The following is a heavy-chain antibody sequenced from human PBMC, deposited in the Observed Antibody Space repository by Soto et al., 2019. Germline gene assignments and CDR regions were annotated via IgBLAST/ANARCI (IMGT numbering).Heavy chain of an antibody. CDR2: TRNKANSYTT. Sequence: GGSLRLSCAASGFTFSDHYMDWVRQAPGKGLEWVGRTRNKANSYTTEYAASVKGRFTISRDDSKNSLYLQMNSLKTEDTAVYYCARDIREQLVADVYYYYYYMDVWGKGTTVTVSS. V-gene: IGHV3-72*01. J-gene: IGHJ6*03. D-gene: IGHD6-6*01. CDR1: GFTFSDHY. CDR3: ARDIREQLVADVYYYYYYMDV.